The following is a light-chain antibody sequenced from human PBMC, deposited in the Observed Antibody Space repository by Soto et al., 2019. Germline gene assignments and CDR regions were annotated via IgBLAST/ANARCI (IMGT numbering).Light chain of an antibody. CDR2: DAS. CDR1: ERVASNY. J-gene: IGKJ5*01. CDR3: QQYGTSPIT. V-gene: IGKV3-20*01. Sequence: EVVLPKPPAPLSLSEGERPPPFCRASERVASNYLAWYQQKPGQAPRLLIYDASSRATGIPDRFSGGGSGTDFTLTISRLEPEDFAVYYCQQYGTSPITFGQGTRLEIK.